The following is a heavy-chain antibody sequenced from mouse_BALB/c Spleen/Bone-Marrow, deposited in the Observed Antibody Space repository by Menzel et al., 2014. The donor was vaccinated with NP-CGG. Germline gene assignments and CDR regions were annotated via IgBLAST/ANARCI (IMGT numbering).Heavy chain of an antibody. CDR3: ARRTLAMDY. CDR2: IDPSNSET. J-gene: IGHJ4*01. Sequence: LVESGPELVRPGTSVKMSCKASGYTFTSYWMHWVKQRPGQGLEWIGMIDPSNSETRSNQKFKDKATLNVDKFSNTAYMQFSSLTSEDSAVYYCARRTLAMDYWGQGTSVTVSS. CDR1: GYTFTSYW. V-gene: IGHV1-59*01.